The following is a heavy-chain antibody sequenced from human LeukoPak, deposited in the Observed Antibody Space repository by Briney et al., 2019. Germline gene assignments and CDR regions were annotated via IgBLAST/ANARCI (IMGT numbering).Heavy chain of an antibody. CDR2: IHTSGST. Sequence: PSETLSLTCTVSGGSISSYYWSWIRQPAGKGLEWIGRIHTSGSTNYNPSLKSRVTMSVDTSKNQFSLKLSSVTAADTAVYYCARGEDDFWSGTFDYWGQGTLVTVSS. V-gene: IGHV4-4*07. D-gene: IGHD3-3*01. J-gene: IGHJ4*02. CDR3: ARGEDDFWSGTFDY. CDR1: GGSISSYY.